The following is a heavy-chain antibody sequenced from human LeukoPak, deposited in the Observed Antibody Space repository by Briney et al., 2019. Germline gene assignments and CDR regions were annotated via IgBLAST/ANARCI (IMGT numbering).Heavy chain of an antibody. D-gene: IGHD3-9*01. CDR2: IYPGDSDT. Sequence: GESLKISCKGSGYSFTSYWIGWVRQMPGKGLEWMGIIYPGDSDTRYSPSFQGQGTISADKSLSTAYLQWSRLKASDTAMYYCARLYDILTGNSFDYWGQGTLVTVSS. CDR1: GYSFTSYW. J-gene: IGHJ4*02. V-gene: IGHV5-51*01. CDR3: ARLYDILTGNSFDY.